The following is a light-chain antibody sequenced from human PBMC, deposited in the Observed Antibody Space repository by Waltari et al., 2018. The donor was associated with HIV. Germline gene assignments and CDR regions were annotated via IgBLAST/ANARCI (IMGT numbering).Light chain of an antibody. V-gene: IGKV1-12*01. CDR1: RDINTW. Sequence: DTQLTQPPSSVSASVGDSVTITCRSSRDINTWFAWYQQKPGKAPNLLIYAASRVQRGVPSRFSGSGSGTNFTLTISSLQPEDFATYYCQQANSFPITFGGGTKVEI. CDR2: AAS. CDR3: QQANSFPIT. J-gene: IGKJ4*01.